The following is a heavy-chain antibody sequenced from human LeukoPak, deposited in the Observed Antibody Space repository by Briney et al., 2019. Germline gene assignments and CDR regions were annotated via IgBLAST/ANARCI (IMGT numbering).Heavy chain of an antibody. CDR1: GYTLTELS. CDR2: FDPEDGET. Sequence: ASVKVSCKVSGYTLTELSMHWVRQAPGKGLEWMGGFDPEDGETIYAQKFQGRVTMTEDTSTGTAYMELSSLRSEDTAVYYCATGLNYYDSSGYPEYFQHWGQGTLVTVSS. CDR3: ATGLNYYDSSGYPEYFQH. D-gene: IGHD3-22*01. J-gene: IGHJ1*01. V-gene: IGHV1-24*01.